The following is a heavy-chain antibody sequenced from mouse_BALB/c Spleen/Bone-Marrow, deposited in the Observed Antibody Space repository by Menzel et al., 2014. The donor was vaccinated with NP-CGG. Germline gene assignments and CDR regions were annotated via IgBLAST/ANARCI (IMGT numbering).Heavy chain of an antibody. CDR1: GFTFSSYG. J-gene: IGHJ2*01. CDR3: ARGNYGNYVDYFDY. CDR2: INSNGGCT. V-gene: IGHV5-6-3*01. Sequence: EVKLQESGGGLVQPGGSLKLSCAASGFTFSSYGMSWVRQTPDKRLELVASINSNGGCTYYPDSVKGRFTISRDNAKNTLSLQMSSLKSEDTAMYYCARGNYGNYVDYFDYWGQGTTLTVSS. D-gene: IGHD2-1*01.